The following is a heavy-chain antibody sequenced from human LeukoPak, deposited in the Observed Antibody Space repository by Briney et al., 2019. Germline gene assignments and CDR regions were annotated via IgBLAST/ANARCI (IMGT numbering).Heavy chain of an antibody. CDR3: ARDVGYWYFDL. CDR1: GGTVTRYY. Sequence: PSETLSLTCVVSGGTVTRYYWNWIRQPAGKALEWIGRINYSGAVDYNPSLKSRVTMSLDTSKNQFSLKVNFVTAADTAVYYCARDVGYWYFDLWGPGTLIPVSS. D-gene: IGHD2-15*01. CDR2: INYSGAV. V-gene: IGHV4-4*07. J-gene: IGHJ2*01.